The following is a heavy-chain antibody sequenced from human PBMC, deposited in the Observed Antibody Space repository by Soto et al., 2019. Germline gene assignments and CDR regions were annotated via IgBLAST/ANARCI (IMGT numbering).Heavy chain of an antibody. Sequence: VGSLRLSGAASGFTFSSYWMTWVRQAPGKGLEWVANIKQDGSERYYVDSVKGRFTISRDNAQNSLYLQMNSLRAEDTAVYYCARNDLYCSGGSCYGGRDYYCDSWGQGTLVTVSS. D-gene: IGHD2-15*01. CDR3: ARNDLYCSGGSCYGGRDYYCDS. CDR2: IKQDGSER. CDR1: GFTFSSYW. V-gene: IGHV3-7*03. J-gene: IGHJ4*02.